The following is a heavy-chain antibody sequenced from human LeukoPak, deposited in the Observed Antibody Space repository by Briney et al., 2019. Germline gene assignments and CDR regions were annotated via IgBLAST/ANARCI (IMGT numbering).Heavy chain of an antibody. Sequence: GGSLRLSCAASGFTFRGYWRSGVRRAPGKGLRGVANVKQDGSEKKYVDSVKGRFTISRDNAKNSLYLQMDSLRAEDTAVYYCARYHYGDHPFDPWGQGTLVTVSS. D-gene: IGHD4-17*01. CDR1: GFTFRGYW. CDR3: ARYHYGDHPFDP. J-gene: IGHJ5*02. CDR2: VKQDGSEK. V-gene: IGHV3-7*01.